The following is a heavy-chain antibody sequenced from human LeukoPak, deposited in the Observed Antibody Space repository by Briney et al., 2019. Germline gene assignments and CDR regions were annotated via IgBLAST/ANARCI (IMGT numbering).Heavy chain of an antibody. V-gene: IGHV1-69-2*01. D-gene: IGHD2-2*02. CDR1: GYTFTDYY. Sequence: ASVKISCKASGYTFTDYYMYWVQQAPGEGLEWMGRVDPEDGETIYAEKFQGRVTITADTSTDTAYMELSSLRSEDTAVYYCATSRVVVVPAAIQLNWFDPWGQGTLVTVSS. CDR3: ATSRVVVVPAAIQLNWFDP. CDR2: VDPEDGET. J-gene: IGHJ5*02.